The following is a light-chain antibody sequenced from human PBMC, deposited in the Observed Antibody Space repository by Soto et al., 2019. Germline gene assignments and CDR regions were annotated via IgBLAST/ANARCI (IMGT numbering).Light chain of an antibody. CDR3: IAYTARSTLG. J-gene: IGLJ3*02. Sequence: QSALTQPASVSGSAGQSITISCSGTMRDVGAYNLVSWYQQHPGTAPKLIIYEVRNRPSGISSRFSGSRSGNTASLTISGLQSEDEGDYYCIAYTARSTLGFGGGTKVTVL. CDR1: MRDVGAYNL. V-gene: IGLV2-14*01. CDR2: EVR.